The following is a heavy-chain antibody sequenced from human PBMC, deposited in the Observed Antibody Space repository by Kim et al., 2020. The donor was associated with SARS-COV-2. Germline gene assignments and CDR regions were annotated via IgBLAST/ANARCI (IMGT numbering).Heavy chain of an antibody. V-gene: IGHV3-73*01. D-gene: IGHD5-18*01. CDR3: TRRYIVDIAMVTD. Sequence: YAESVKGRFSICRNDSKSTEYMHMNSLKTEDTAVYYCTRRYIVDIAMVTDWGQGTLVTVSA. J-gene: IGHJ4*02.